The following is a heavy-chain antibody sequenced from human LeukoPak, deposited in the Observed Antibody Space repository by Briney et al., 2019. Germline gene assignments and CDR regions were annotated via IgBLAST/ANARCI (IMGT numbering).Heavy chain of an antibody. CDR3: ARGSASSGTDAFDI. J-gene: IGHJ3*02. D-gene: IGHD3-22*01. Sequence: SETLSLTCTVSGGSISSSSYYWGWIRQPPGKGLEWIESIYYSGSTYYNPSLKSRVTISVDTSKNQFSLKLSSVTAADTAVYYCARGSASSGTDAFDIWGQGTMVTVSS. V-gene: IGHV4-39*07. CDR1: GGSISSSSYY. CDR2: IYYSGST.